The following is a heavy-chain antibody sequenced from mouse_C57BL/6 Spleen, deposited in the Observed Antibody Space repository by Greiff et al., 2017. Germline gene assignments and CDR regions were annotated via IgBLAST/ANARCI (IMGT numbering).Heavy chain of an antibody. CDR2: IRNKANGYTT. Sequence: EVQGVESGGGLVQPGGSLSLSCTASGFTFTDYYMSWVRQPPGKALEWLGFIRNKANGYTTAYSASVKGRFTISRDNSQSILYLQMNALRAEDSATYYCARWGTVVATDFDYWGQGTTLTVSS. D-gene: IGHD1-1*01. J-gene: IGHJ2*01. CDR3: ARWGTVVATDFDY. V-gene: IGHV7-3*01. CDR1: GFTFTDYY.